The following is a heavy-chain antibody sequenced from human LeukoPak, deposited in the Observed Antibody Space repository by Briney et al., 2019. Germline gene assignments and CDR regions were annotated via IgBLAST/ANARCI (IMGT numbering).Heavy chain of an antibody. CDR1: GFTFSDPY. Sequence: GGSLRLSCEASGFTFSDPYMSWIRQAPGKGLECLSYISDSGTDINYADSVRGRFTISRDNAKNLLYLQMNDLRVEDTAVYYCAKDRDVTYFDYWGQGTLVTVSS. CDR3: AKDRDVTYFDY. V-gene: IGHV3-11*01. J-gene: IGHJ4*02. CDR2: ISDSGTDI. D-gene: IGHD2-21*02.